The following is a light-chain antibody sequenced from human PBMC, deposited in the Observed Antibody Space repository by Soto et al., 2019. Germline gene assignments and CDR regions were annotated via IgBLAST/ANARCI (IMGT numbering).Light chain of an antibody. CDR3: QQYDDLPIT. J-gene: IGKJ5*01. V-gene: IGKV1-33*01. Sequence: DSQLNPSPSSLSTAVGDQVTITCQASQDISDNLNWYQQKQGKAPKVLISDVSNLETGVSSRFSGSGSGTDFTFTISSLQAEDVATYYCQQYDDLPITFGQGTRLEI. CDR2: DVS. CDR1: QDISDN.